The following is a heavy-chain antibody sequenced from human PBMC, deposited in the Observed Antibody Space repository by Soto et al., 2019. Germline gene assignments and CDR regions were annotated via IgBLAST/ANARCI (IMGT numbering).Heavy chain of an antibody. V-gene: IGHV3-30*18. CDR1: GFTFSSYA. Sequence: GGSLRLSCAASGFTFSSYAMHWVRQAPGKGLEWVALISYNGDNIYYADSVKGRFTISRDNSKNTLFLQMNSLRAEDTAVYYCAKRGDSTGKTEFDKWCQETLLTISS. D-gene: IGHD2-8*02. CDR3: AKRGDSTGKTEFDK. J-gene: IGHJ4*02. CDR2: ISYNGDNI.